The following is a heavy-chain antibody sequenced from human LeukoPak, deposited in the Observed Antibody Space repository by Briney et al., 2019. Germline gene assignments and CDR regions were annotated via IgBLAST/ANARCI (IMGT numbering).Heavy chain of an antibody. CDR1: GFTFSNAW. J-gene: IGHJ4*02. D-gene: IGHD2-15*01. V-gene: IGHV3-23*01. Sequence: PGGSLRLSCAASGFTFSNAWMNWVRQPPGKGLEWVSALGGSGDITYYTDSVKGRFTISRDNSNNILYLQMNSLRDEDTAVYYCAKVTGDSCYSPVDYWGQGTLVTVSS. CDR2: LGGSGDIT. CDR3: AKVTGDSCYSPVDY.